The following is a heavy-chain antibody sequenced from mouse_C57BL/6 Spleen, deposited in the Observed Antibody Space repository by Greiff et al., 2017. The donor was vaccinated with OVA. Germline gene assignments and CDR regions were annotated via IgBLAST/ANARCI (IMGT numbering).Heavy chain of an antibody. CDR1: GFTFSDYG. V-gene: IGHV5-17*01. Sequence: EVQLVESGGGLVKPGGSLKLSCAASGFTFSDYGMHWVRQAPEQGLEWVAYISSGSGTIYYADTVKGRFTISRDNAKNTLSLQMTSLRSEDTAMYYCARTGSNCVLFFAYWGQGTLVTVSA. D-gene: IGHD2-5*01. J-gene: IGHJ3*01. CDR3: ARTGSNCVLFFAY. CDR2: ISSGSGTI.